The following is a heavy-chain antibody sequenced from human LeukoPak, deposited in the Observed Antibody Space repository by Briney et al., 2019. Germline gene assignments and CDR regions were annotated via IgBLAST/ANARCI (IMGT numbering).Heavy chain of an antibody. D-gene: IGHD3-3*01. CDR1: GYTFTGYY. V-gene: IGHV1-2*02. J-gene: IGHJ6*02. Sequence: ASVKVSCKASGYTFTGYYMHWVRQAPGQGLEWMGWINPNSGGTNYAQKFQGRVTMTRDTSISTAYMELSRLRSGDTAVYYCARLYRFLDAWGMDVWGQGTTVTVSS. CDR3: ARLYRFLDAWGMDV. CDR2: INPNSGGT.